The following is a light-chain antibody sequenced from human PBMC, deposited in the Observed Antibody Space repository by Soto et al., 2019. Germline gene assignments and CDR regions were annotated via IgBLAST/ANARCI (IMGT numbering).Light chain of an antibody. CDR2: SNN. Sequence: QSALTQPTSASGTPGQRGTISWSGSSSNIGCNTVNWYQQLPGAAPKLLMYSNNQRPSGIPDRFSGSKSGTSASLDISGLQSEDEADYYCAAWDGSLNGLVFGGGTKVTVL. J-gene: IGLJ2*01. CDR1: SSNIGCNT. V-gene: IGLV1-44*01. CDR3: AAWDGSLNGLV.